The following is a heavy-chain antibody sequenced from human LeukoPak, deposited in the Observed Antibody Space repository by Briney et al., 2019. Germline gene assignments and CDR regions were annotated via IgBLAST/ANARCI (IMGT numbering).Heavy chain of an antibody. J-gene: IGHJ4*02. CDR1: GFTFDDFG. CDR2: INWNGDNI. D-gene: IGHD3-10*01. CDR3: ARNYGSGSYYNVQDY. Sequence: GGSLRLSCAASGFTFDDFGMSWVRQAPGKGLEWVSGINWNGDNIGYADSVKGRFTIARDNAKNSLYLQMNSLRAEDTALYYCARNYGSGSYYNVQDYWGQGTLVTVSS. V-gene: IGHV3-20*04.